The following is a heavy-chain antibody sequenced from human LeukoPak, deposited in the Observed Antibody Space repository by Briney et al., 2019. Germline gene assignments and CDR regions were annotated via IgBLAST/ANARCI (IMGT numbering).Heavy chain of an antibody. D-gene: IGHD6-19*01. J-gene: IGHJ4*02. CDR2: ISGSGGST. V-gene: IGHV3-23*01. CDR3: AKDATYSSGWIDY. Sequence: PGGSLRLSCAASEFTFSSYAMSWVRQAPGKGLEWVSAISGSGGSTYYADSVKGRFTISRDNSKNTLYMQMNSLRAEDTAVYYCAKDATYSSGWIDYWGQGTLVTVSS. CDR1: EFTFSSYA.